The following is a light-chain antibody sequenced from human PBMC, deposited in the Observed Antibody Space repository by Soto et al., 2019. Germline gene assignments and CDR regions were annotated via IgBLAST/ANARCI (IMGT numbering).Light chain of an antibody. J-gene: IGKJ5*01. Sequence: EIVLTQSPATLSLSPGERATLSCRASQTFSSHLAWYQQKPGQAPRLLIYDASKRATGIPARFSGRGSGTDFTLTISSLEPEDFAVYYCQQRSTWPPVITFGQRTRLEIK. CDR1: QTFSSH. CDR2: DAS. V-gene: IGKV3-11*01. CDR3: QQRSTWPPVIT.